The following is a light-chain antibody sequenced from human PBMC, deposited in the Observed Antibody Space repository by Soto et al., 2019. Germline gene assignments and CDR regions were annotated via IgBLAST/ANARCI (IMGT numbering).Light chain of an antibody. V-gene: IGKV3-20*01. CDR2: GAS. CDR1: QSVSSSY. J-gene: IGKJ1*01. Sequence: EIVLTQSPGTLSLSPGERATLSCRASQSVSSSYLAWYQQKPGQAPRLPIYGASSRATGIPDRFSGSGSGTDFTLTISRLEPEDFAVYYCQQYGSSPETFGQGT. CDR3: QQYGSSPET.